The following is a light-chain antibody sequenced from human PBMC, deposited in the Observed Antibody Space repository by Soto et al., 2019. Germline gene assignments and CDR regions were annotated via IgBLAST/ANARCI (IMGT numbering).Light chain of an antibody. Sequence: EMVLTQSPATLSLSPGERATLSCRASQSVSTYLAWYQQKPGQAPRLLSYDASNRATGIPARFSGSGSGTDFTLTISSLEPEDFAVYYCQQRSNWPPGLTFGGGTDVEIK. V-gene: IGKV3-11*01. J-gene: IGKJ4*01. CDR1: QSVSTY. CDR2: DAS. CDR3: QQRSNWPPGLT.